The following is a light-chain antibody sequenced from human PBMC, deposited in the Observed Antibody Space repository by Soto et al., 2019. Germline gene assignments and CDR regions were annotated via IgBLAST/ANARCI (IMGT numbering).Light chain of an antibody. CDR3: QQYGNSPWT. CDR2: STS. CDR1: QRFGSSN. J-gene: IGKJ1*01. V-gene: IGKV3-20*01. Sequence: EIVLTQSPGTLSLSPGERGPLSCRASQRFGSSNLAWYQQKPGQAPRLLIYSTSSRATGIPDRFSGSGSGTDFTLTISRLEPEDFAVYYCQQYGNSPWTFGQGTKVDI.